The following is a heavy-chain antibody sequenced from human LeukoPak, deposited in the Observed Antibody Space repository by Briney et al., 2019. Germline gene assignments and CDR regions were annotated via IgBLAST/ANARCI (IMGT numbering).Heavy chain of an antibody. J-gene: IGHJ4*02. CDR2: ISGSGDST. D-gene: IGHD2-2*01. CDR1: GFTFSSYA. Sequence: PGGSLRLSCAASGFTFSSYAMSWVRQAPGKGLEWVSGISGSGDSTYNAESVKGRFSISRDNSKNTLYLQMNSLRAEDTAVYYCAKGEAYQLLGGNFDYWGQGTLVTVSS. V-gene: IGHV3-23*01. CDR3: AKGEAYQLLGGNFDY.